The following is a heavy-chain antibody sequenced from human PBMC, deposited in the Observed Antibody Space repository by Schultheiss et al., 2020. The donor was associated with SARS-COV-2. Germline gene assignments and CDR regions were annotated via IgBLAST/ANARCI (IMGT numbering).Heavy chain of an antibody. Sequence: ASVKVSCKASGYTFTSYDINWVRQATGQGLEWMGWMNPNSGNTGYAQKFQGRVTVTRNTSISTAYTKLSSLRSEDTAVYYCARGTNWNYVGSWFDPWGQGTLVTVSS. CDR1: GYTFTSYD. CDR3: ARGTNWNYVGSWFDP. D-gene: IGHD1-7*01. CDR2: MNPNSGNT. V-gene: IGHV1-8*01. J-gene: IGHJ5*02.